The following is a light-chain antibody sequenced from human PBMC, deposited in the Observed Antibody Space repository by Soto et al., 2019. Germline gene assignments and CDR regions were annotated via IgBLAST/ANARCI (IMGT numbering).Light chain of an antibody. CDR3: QTWGTGIHYG. CDR1: SGHSSYA. J-gene: IGLJ1*01. V-gene: IGLV4-69*01. CDR2: LNSDGSH. Sequence: QLVLTQSPSASASLGASVKLTCTLSSGHSSYAIAWHQQQPEKGPRYLMKLNSDGSHSKGDGIPDRFSGSSSGAERYLPISSLQSEDEADYYCQTWGTGIHYGFGTGTKVTVL.